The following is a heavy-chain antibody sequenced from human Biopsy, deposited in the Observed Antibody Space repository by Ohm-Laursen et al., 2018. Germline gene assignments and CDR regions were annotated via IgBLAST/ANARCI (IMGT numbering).Heavy chain of an antibody. D-gene: IGHD2/OR15-2a*01. V-gene: IGHV4-59*01. J-gene: IGHJ6*02. CDR1: GGSISSDY. Sequence: SQTLSLTCTVSGGSISSDYWSWIRQTPGKGLEWIGYIYYSGSTNYNPSLKSRVTISVDTSKNQFSLKLNSVTAADTAVYYCARATNSTGWPYYYLYGMDVWGQGTTVTVSS. CDR3: ARATNSTGWPYYYLYGMDV. CDR2: IYYSGST.